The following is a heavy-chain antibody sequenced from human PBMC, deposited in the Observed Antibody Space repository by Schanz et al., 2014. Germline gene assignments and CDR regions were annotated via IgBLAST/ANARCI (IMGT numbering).Heavy chain of an antibody. Sequence: EVQLVESGGGLIQPGGSLRLSCAASGFGFSSYSMNWCRQAPGKGLEWVSYVSRSTPDIYYADSVKGRFTMSRDNSKSTLYLQMNSLRAEDTAVYYCVRDSFFAFDYWGQGTLVTVSS. CDR1: GFGFSSYS. D-gene: IGHD3-3*01. J-gene: IGHJ4*02. CDR2: VSRSTPDI. CDR3: VRDSFFAFDY. V-gene: IGHV3-48*01.